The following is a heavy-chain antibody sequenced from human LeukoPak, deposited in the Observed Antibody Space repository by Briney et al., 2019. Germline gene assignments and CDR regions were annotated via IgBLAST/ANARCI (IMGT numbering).Heavy chain of an antibody. CDR3: ARDRVNPGGFDP. Sequence: PGGSLRLSCAASGFTFSSYSMNWVRQAPGKGLEWVSSISSSSSYIYYADSVKGRFTISRDNSKNTLYLQMNSLRAEDTAVYYCARDRVNPGGFDPWGQGTLVTVSS. V-gene: IGHV3-21*01. D-gene: IGHD2-21*01. CDR2: ISSSSSYI. CDR1: GFTFSSYS. J-gene: IGHJ5*02.